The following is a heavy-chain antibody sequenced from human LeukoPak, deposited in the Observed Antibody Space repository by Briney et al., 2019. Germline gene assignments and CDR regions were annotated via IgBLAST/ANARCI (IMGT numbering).Heavy chain of an antibody. J-gene: IGHJ5*02. CDR2: INPYSGDT. V-gene: IGHV1-2*06. Sequence: GASVKVSCKASGYTFTGYHIHWVRQAPGQGLEWMGRINPYSGDTNFAQKFQGRVTMTRDTSITTAYMELSSLTPDDTAVYYCARGHLGEIRADQNWFDPWGQGTLVTVSS. CDR1: GYTFTGYH. CDR3: ARGHLGEIRADQNWFDP. D-gene: IGHD3-10*01.